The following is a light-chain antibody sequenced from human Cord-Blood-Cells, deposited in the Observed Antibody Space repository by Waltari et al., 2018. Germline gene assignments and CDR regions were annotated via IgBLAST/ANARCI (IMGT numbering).Light chain of an antibody. CDR3: QQSYSTPGA. CDR2: AAS. CDR1: QSISSY. V-gene: IGKV1-39*01. Sequence: DIQMTQAPSSLSASVGERVTITRRASQSISSYLNWYQQKPGKAPKPLIYAASSLQSGVPSRFSGSGSGTDFPVTISSLQPEDFATYDCQQSYSTPGAFGQGTKVEIK. J-gene: IGKJ1*01.